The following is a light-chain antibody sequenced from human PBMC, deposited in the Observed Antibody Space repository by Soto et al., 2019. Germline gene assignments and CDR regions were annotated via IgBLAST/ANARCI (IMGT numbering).Light chain of an antibody. CDR2: GAS. J-gene: IGKJ5*01. CDR1: QSVSSSF. V-gene: IGKV3-20*01. CDR3: QQYGSSPRT. Sequence: EIVLTQSPGTLSLSPGERATLSCRSSQSVSSSFLAWYQQKVGQAPRLIIYGASSRATGIPDRFSGSGSGTDFTLTISRLEPEDFAVYYCQQYGSSPRTFGQGTRLEIK.